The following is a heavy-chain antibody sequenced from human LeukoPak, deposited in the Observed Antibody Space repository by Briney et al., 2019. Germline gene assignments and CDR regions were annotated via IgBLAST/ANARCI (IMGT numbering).Heavy chain of an antibody. Sequence: GGSLTLSCAASGFTFSDYYMSWIRQAPGKGLEWVSYISSSGSTIYYADSVKGRFTISRDNAMNSLYLQMNSLRAEDTAVYYCARALRWRYYDSSGYYPFDYWGQGTLVTVSS. CDR3: ARALRWRYYDSSGYYPFDY. D-gene: IGHD3-22*01. CDR2: ISSSGSTI. CDR1: GFTFSDYY. J-gene: IGHJ4*02. V-gene: IGHV3-11*01.